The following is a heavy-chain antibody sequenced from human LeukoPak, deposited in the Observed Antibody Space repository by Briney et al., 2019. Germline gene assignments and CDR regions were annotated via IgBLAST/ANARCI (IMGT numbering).Heavy chain of an antibody. CDR2: IKQDGTEK. CDR1: GFTFSRYW. Sequence: PGGSLRLSCADSGFTFSRYWMTWVRQAPGKGLEWVANIKQDGTEKYYVDSVKGRFTISRDNAKNSLYLQMNSLRAEDTAAYYCARDSEWGLLRSDYWGQGTLVTVSS. D-gene: IGHD1-26*01. J-gene: IGHJ4*02. V-gene: IGHV3-7*05. CDR3: ARDSEWGLLRSDY.